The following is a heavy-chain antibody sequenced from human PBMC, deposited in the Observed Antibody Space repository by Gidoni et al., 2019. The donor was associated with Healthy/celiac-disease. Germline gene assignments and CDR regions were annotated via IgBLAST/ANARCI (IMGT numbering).Heavy chain of an antibody. J-gene: IGHJ5*02. D-gene: IGHD6-6*01. Sequence: QVQLVESGGGVVQPGRSLRLSCAASGFTFSSYGMHWVRQAPGKGLEWVAVIWYDGSNKYYADSVKGRFTISRDNSKNTLYLQMNSLRAEDTAVYYCARGEGYSSSSVGDWFDPWGQGTLVTVSS. CDR1: GFTFSSYG. CDR3: ARGEGYSSSSVGDWFDP. V-gene: IGHV3-33*01. CDR2: IWYDGSNK.